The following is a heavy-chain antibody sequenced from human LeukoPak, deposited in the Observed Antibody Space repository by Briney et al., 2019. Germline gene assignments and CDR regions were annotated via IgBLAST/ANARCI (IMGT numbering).Heavy chain of an antibody. J-gene: IGHJ4*02. D-gene: IGHD3-3*01. CDR1: GFSLSTSGVG. V-gene: IGHV2-5*02. Sequence: SGPTLVKPTQTLTLTCTFSGFSLSTSGVGVGWIRQPPGKALEWLALIYWDDDKRYSPSLKSRLTITKDTSKNQVVLTMTNMDPVDTATYYCAHFGGVGSFFGVVNYLYFDYWGQGTLVTVSS. CDR3: AHFGGVGSFFGVVNYLYFDY. CDR2: IYWDDDK.